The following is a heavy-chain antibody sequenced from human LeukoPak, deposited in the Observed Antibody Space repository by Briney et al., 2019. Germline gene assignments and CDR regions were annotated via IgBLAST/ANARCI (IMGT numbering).Heavy chain of an antibody. J-gene: IGHJ6*02. V-gene: IGHV4-59*01. CDR3: ARGAIVVVPAAIFGDYYGMDV. D-gene: IGHD2-2*01. Sequence: SETLSLTCTVSGGSISSCYWSWIRQPPGKGLEWIGYIYYSGSTNYNPSLKSRVTISVDTSKNQFSLKLSSVTAADTAVYYCARGAIVVVPAAIFGDYYGMDVWGQGTTVTVSS. CDR2: IYYSGST. CDR1: GGSISSCY.